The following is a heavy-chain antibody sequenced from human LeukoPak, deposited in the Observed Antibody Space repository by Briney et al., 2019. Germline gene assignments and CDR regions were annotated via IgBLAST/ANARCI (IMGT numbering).Heavy chain of an antibody. D-gene: IGHD5-24*01. CDR3: ARFSDGYSLGGYYFDH. J-gene: IGHJ4*02. CDR2: IYRGGST. CDR1: GYSISSGYY. V-gene: IGHV4-38-2*01. Sequence: SETLSLTCAVSGYSISSGYYWGWIRQSPGKGLEWIGSIYRGGSTYYNPSLKSRVTISVDTSKNQFSLKLSSVTAADTAVYYCARFSDGYSLGGYYFDHWGQGTLVTVSS.